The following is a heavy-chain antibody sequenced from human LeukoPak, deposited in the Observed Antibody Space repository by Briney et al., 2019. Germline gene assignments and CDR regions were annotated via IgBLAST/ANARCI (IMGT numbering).Heavy chain of an antibody. D-gene: IGHD5-12*01. Sequence: GGSLRLSCAASGFTFSSYSMNWVRQAPGKGLEWVSSISSSSSYIYYADSVKGRFTISRDNAKNSLYLQMNSLRAEDTAVYYCARDLGGYSGYELACDYWGQGTLVTVSS. J-gene: IGHJ4*02. V-gene: IGHV3-21*01. CDR1: GFTFSSYS. CDR3: ARDLGGYSGYELACDY. CDR2: ISSSSSYI.